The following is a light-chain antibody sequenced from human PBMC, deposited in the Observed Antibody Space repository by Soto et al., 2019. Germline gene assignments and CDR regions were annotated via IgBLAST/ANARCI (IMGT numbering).Light chain of an antibody. J-gene: IGLJ2*01. CDR3: SSYTTSSTFVI. Sequence: QSVLTQPPSVSGSPGQSVTISCTGTSSDVGTYNRVSWYQQSPGTGPKLMIYEVTNRPSGVPDRFSGSKSGNTASLTISGLQADDEADYYCSSYTTSSTFVIFGGGTKLTFL. CDR1: SSDVGTYNR. V-gene: IGLV2-18*02. CDR2: EVT.